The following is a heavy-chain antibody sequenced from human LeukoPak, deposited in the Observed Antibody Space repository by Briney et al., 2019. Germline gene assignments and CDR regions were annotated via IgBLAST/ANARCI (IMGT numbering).Heavy chain of an antibody. D-gene: IGHD3-22*01. Sequence: PGGSLRLSCAASGFTFSTCSMNWVRQAPGKGLEWVSYISSSGVTIYYADSVKGRLTISRDNAKNSLYLQMNSLRAEDTAVYYCARRLNYYDSNLLDYWGQGTLVTVSS. CDR1: GFTFSTCS. J-gene: IGHJ4*02. CDR2: ISSSGVTI. V-gene: IGHV3-48*01. CDR3: ARRLNYYDSNLLDY.